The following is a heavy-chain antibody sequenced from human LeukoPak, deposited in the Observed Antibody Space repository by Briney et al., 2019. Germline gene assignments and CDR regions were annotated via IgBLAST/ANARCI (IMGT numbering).Heavy chain of an antibody. CDR3: ARDAVHYDIWNGNWFDP. J-gene: IGHJ5*02. D-gene: IGHD3-3*01. CDR1: GFTFSSYW. CDR2: IKQDGSEK. Sequence: GGSLRLSCAASGFTFSSYWMSWVRQAPGKGLEWVANIKQDGSEKYYVDPVKGRFTISRDNAKNSLYLQMNSLRAEDTAVYYCARDAVHYDIWNGNWFDPWRQGTLVTVSP. V-gene: IGHV3-7*01.